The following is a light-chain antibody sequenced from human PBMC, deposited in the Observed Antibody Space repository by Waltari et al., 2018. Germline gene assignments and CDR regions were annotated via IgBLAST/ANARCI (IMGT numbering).Light chain of an antibody. CDR2: GAS. CDR3: QQYGSSIMYT. J-gene: IGKJ2*01. V-gene: IGKV3-20*01. CDR1: QSITKRY. Sequence: ELTQSPGTLSLSPGERATLSCRASQSITKRYFAWYQQKPGQAPRLLIYGASSRAAGSPDRFSGAGSWTDFTLTISRLEPEDSAVYYCQQYGSSIMYTFGQGTKLEIK.